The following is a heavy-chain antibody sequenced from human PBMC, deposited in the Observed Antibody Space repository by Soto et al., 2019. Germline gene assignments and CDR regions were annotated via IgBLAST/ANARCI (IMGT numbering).Heavy chain of an antibody. CDR3: ACLVTIFGVADYDY. Sequence: SETLSLTCAVSGGSISSINWWSWVRQPPGKGLEWIWEIYHSGSTNYNPSLKSRVTISVDKSKNQFSLKLSSVNAADTAVYYCACLVTIFGVADYDYWGQGTLVTV. V-gene: IGHV4-4*02. J-gene: IGHJ4*02. CDR1: GGSISSINW. D-gene: IGHD3-3*01. CDR2: IYHSGST.